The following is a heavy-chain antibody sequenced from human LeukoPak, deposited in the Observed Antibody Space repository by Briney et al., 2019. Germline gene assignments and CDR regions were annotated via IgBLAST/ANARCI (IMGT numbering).Heavy chain of an antibody. Sequence: SETLSLTCAVSGGSFSGYYWSWIRQPPGKGLEWIGEINHSGSTNYNPSLKSRVTISVDTSKNQFSLKLSSVTAADTAVYYCASKRVVAATLFDYWGQGTLVTVSS. D-gene: IGHD2-15*01. J-gene: IGHJ4*02. CDR3: ASKRVVAATLFDY. V-gene: IGHV4-34*01. CDR1: GGSFSGYY. CDR2: INHSGST.